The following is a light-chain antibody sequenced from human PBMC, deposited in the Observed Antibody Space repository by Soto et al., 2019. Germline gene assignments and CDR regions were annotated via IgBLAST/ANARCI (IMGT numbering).Light chain of an antibody. J-gene: IGKJ5*01. CDR3: QQYNSFAGT. CDR2: DAS. Sequence: DIQITQSPSTLSASVRDRVTITCRASQSISSWLAWYQQKPGKAPKLLIYDASSLESGVPSRFSGSGSGTEFTLTISSLQPDDFATYYCQQYNSFAGTFGQGTRLEIK. V-gene: IGKV1-5*01. CDR1: QSISSW.